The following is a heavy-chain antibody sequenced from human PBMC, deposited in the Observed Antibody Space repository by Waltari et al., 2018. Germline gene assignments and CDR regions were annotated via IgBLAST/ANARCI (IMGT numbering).Heavy chain of an antibody. Sequence: EVLLVQSGAEVGKPGESLNISCKGSGYTFTSHWIAWVRQMPGKGLEWMGVIYPGDSDSRYSPSSQGQVTFSVDKSTTTAYLRFSSLKASDTAIYYCARLSGVAGFRDSYDIWGQGTVVTVST. CDR1: GYTFTSHW. CDR2: IYPGDSDS. V-gene: IGHV5-51*01. CDR3: ARLSGVAGFRDSYDI. J-gene: IGHJ3*02. D-gene: IGHD6-19*01.